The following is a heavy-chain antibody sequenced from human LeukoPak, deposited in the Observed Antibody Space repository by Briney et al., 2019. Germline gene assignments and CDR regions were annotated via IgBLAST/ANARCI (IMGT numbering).Heavy chain of an antibody. Sequence: PGGSVRLSCAASGFTFRSYWMSWVRQAPGKGLEWVANIKEDGSEKYYVDSVKGRFTISRDNAKTSLSLQMNSLRAEDTAVYYCAREWLRDNWFDPWGQGTLVTVSS. D-gene: IGHD3-10*01. V-gene: IGHV3-7*01. J-gene: IGHJ5*02. CDR2: IKEDGSEK. CDR1: GFTFRSYW. CDR3: AREWLRDNWFDP.